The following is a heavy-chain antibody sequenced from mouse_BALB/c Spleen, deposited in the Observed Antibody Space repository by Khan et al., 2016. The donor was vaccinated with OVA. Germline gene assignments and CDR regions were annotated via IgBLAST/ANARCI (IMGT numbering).Heavy chain of an antibody. CDR2: INSDGDYT. CDR3: ASHLTGSFAY. D-gene: IGHD4-1*01. J-gene: IGHJ3*01. V-gene: IGHV5-6*01. Sequence: EVQLVESGGDLVKPGGSLRLSCAASGFTFSTYGMSWVRQPPDKRLEWVATINSDGDYTYYPDTVKGRFTISRNNAENTLYLHMSSLQSEDTAIYYCASHLTGSFAYWGQGTLGTVSA. CDR1: GFTFSTYG.